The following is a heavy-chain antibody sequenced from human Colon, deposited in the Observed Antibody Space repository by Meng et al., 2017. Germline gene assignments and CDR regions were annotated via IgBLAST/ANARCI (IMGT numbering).Heavy chain of an antibody. CDR1: GYSFNSPDYY. D-gene: IGHD1-26*01. J-gene: IGHJ4*02. V-gene: IGHV4-30-4*01. CDR2: IYYSGST. Sequence: QVQLQESGPGLVKPSQTLSLTCTVSGYSFNSPDYYWSWIRQPPEKGLEWIGYIYYSGSTYYNPSLKSRVSISGDTSNKQFSLKLTSVTAADTAVYYCARSPYSGSALPFFDYWGQGSLVTVSS. CDR3: ARSPYSGSALPFFDY.